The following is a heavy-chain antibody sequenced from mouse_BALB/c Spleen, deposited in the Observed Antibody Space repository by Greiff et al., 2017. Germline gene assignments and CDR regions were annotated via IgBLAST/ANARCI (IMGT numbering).Heavy chain of an antibody. CDR2: IWGDGST. D-gene: IGHD1-1*01. CDR3: AKPEKNYYGSSYLAWFAY. J-gene: IGHJ3*01. CDR1: GFSLTSYG. Sequence: VQRVESGPGLVAPSQSLSITCTVSGFSLTSYGVSWVRQPPGKGLEWLGVIWGDGSTNYHSALISRLSISKDNSKSQVFLKLNSLQTDDTATYYCAKPEKNYYGSSYLAWFAYWGQGTLVTVSA. V-gene: IGHV2-3*01.